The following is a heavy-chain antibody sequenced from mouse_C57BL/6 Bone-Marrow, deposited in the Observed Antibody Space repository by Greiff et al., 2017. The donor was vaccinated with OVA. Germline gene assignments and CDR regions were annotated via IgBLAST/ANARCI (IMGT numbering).Heavy chain of an antibody. J-gene: IGHJ1*03. V-gene: IGHV14-4*01. CDR1: GFNIKDDY. D-gene: IGHD1-1*01. CDR3: TTRDYGSSYPFWYCDV. Sequence: EVQLQQSGAELVRPGASVKLSCTASGFNIKDDYMHWVKQRPEQGLEWIGWIDPENGDTEYASKFQGKATITADTSSNTAYLQLSSLTSEDTAVYYCTTRDYGSSYPFWYCDVWGTGTTGTVAS. CDR2: IDPENGDT.